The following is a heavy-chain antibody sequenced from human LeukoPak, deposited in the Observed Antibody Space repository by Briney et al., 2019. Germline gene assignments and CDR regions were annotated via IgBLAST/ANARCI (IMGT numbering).Heavy chain of an antibody. CDR2: ISSSSSYI. Sequence: GGSLRLSCAASGFTFSSYSMNWVRQAPGKGLEWVSSISSSSSYIYYADSVKGRFTISRDNAKNSMYLQMNSLRAEDTAVYYCAREQSCSSTSCYMRYYYMDVWGKGTTVTVSS. V-gene: IGHV3-21*01. D-gene: IGHD2-2*02. CDR3: AREQSCSSTSCYMRYYYMDV. J-gene: IGHJ6*03. CDR1: GFTFSSYS.